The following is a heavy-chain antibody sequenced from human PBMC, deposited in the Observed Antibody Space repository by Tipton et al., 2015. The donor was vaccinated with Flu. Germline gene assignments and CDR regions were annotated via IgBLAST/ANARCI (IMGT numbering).Heavy chain of an antibody. CDR3: ARNYDSSGYNYEVGAFDI. D-gene: IGHD3-22*01. J-gene: IGHJ3*02. V-gene: IGHV3-33*01. CDR1: GFTFDYYG. CDR2: MWSDGGNE. Sequence: SLRLSCAASGFTFDYYGMHWVRQAPGRGLQWVAFMWSDGGNEKYADSVKGRFAISRDNAKNTLYLQMNSLRVDDTAVYYCARNYDSSGYNYEVGAFDIWGLGTTVIVSP.